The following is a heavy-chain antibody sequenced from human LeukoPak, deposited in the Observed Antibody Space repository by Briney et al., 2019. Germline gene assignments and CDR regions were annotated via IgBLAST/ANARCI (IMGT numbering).Heavy chain of an antibody. CDR1: GFTFSSYG. CDR2: IWYDGSNK. D-gene: IGHD1-26*01. J-gene: IGHJ3*02. Sequence: GGSLRLSCAASGFTFSSYGMHWVRQAPGKGLEWVARIWYDGSNKHFADSVKGRFTISRDNSKNTLYLQMNSLRAEDTAVYYCARGVWLPLVGATSAFDIWGQGTMVTVSS. V-gene: IGHV3-33*01. CDR3: ARGVWLPLVGATSAFDI.